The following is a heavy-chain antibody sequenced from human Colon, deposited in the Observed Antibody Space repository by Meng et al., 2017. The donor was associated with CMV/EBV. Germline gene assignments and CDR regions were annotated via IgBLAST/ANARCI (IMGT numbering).Heavy chain of an antibody. CDR2: IKQDGSEK. CDR1: GFTFSSYW. D-gene: IGHD3-22*01. Sequence: GGSLRLSCAASGFTFSSYWMSWVRQAPGKGLEWVANIKQDGSEKYYVDSVKGRFTISRDNAKKSLYLQMNSLRAEDTAVYYCARDSTSSYHWRILDVFDIWGQGTMVTVSS. CDR3: ARDSTSSYHWRILDVFDI. V-gene: IGHV3-7*01. J-gene: IGHJ3*02.